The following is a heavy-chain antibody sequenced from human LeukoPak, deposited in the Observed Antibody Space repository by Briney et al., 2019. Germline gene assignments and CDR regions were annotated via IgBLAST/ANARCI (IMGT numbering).Heavy chain of an antibody. V-gene: IGHV3-30-3*01. CDR1: GFTFSSYA. CDR2: ISYDGSNK. J-gene: IGHJ5*02. Sequence: GGSLRLSCAASGFTFSSYAMYWVRQAPGKGLEWVAVISYDGSNKYYADSVKGRFTISRDNSKNTLYLQMNSLRAEDTAVYYCARSGYSSGWYGGWFDPWGQGTLVTVSS. D-gene: IGHD6-19*01. CDR3: ARSGYSSGWYGGWFDP.